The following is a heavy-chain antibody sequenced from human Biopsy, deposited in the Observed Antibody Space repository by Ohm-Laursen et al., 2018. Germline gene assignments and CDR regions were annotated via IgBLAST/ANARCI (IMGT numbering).Heavy chain of an antibody. CDR1: GGPFGIGSHY. J-gene: IGHJ5*02. V-gene: IGHV4-39*01. Sequence: GTLSLTCTVSGGPFGIGSHYWIWIRQPPGKGLEWIGSIYSDDTTHYNASLQGRITISVDQPKNQFSLRLTSVTAADTALYFCARHPTGFWFDPWGHGTLVTVSS. CDR3: ARHPTGFWFDP. CDR2: IYSDDTT.